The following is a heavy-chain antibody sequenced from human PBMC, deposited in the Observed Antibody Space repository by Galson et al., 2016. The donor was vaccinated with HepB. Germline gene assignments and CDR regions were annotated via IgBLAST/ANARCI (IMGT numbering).Heavy chain of an antibody. J-gene: IGHJ4*02. CDR2: IRQDESEK. CDR1: GFTFSQYW. D-gene: IGHD3-10*01. Sequence: SLRLSCAASGFTFSQYWMSWVRQAPGKGLEWVANIRQDESEKYYVDSVTGRFTISRDNAKNSLYLQRSSLRVEDTAVYYCARDSGRGYFEFWGQGTLATVSS. V-gene: IGHV3-7*01. CDR3: ARDSGRGYFEF.